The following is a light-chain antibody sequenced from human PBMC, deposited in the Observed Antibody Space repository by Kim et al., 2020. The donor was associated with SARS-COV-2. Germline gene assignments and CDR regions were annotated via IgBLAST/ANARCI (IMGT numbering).Light chain of an antibody. CDR1: SSNIGINT. V-gene: IGLV1-44*01. J-gene: IGLJ3*02. Sequence: QSVLIQPPSASGTPGQRVTISCSGGSSNIGINTVNWYQHLPGTAPRLLIYYNDQRPSEVPDRFSGSKSGTSASLAISGVQSEDEADYHCATWDDSLIGPVFGGGTKLTVL. CDR3: ATWDDSLIGPV. CDR2: YND.